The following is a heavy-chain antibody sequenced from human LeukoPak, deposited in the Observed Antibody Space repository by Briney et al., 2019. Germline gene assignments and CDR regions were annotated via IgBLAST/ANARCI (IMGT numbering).Heavy chain of an antibody. CDR3: AGNWKDDSLDAFDI. V-gene: IGHV4-39*01. CDR1: GGSISSSSYY. CDR2: IYYSGST. J-gene: IGHJ3*02. D-gene: IGHD1-1*01. Sequence: PSETLSLTCAVSGGSISSSSYYWGWIRQPPGKGLEWIGSIYYSGSTYYNPSLKSRVTISVDTSKNQFSLKLSFVTAADTAVYYCAGNWKDDSLDAFDIWGQGTMVTVSS.